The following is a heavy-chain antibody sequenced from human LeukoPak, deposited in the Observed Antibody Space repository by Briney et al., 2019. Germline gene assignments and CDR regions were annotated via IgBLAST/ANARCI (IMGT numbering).Heavy chain of an antibody. Sequence: ASVKVSCKASGYTLTGYYMHWVRQAPGQGLEWRGWINPNSGGTNYAQKLQGRVTMTRDTSISTAYMELSRLRSDDTAVYYCARMYSSSWYLPYYFDYWGQGTLVTVSS. J-gene: IGHJ4*02. CDR3: ARMYSSSWYLPYYFDY. V-gene: IGHV1-2*02. CDR2: INPNSGGT. D-gene: IGHD6-13*01. CDR1: GYTLTGYY.